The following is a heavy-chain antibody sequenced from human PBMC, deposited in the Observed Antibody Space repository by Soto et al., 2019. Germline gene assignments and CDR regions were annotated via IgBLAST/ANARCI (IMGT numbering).Heavy chain of an antibody. D-gene: IGHD1-7*01. CDR2: IKQDGTEL. CDR3: ARDGNCVDF. J-gene: IGHJ6*02. CDR1: GFTFGDYC. Sequence: EVQLVESGGGLVQPGGSLRLSCAASGFTFGDYCMTWVRQAPGKGLEWVANIKQDGTELYYVDSVRGRFTSSRDNAKDSLYLQRNSLSAVDTAVYYCARDGNCVDFWGQGTTVTVSS. V-gene: IGHV3-7*05.